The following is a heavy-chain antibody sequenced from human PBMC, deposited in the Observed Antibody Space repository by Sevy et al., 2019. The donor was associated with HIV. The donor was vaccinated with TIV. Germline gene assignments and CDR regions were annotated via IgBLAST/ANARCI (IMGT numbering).Heavy chain of an antibody. CDR1: GYTFTGYY. Sequence: ASVKVSCKASGYTFTGYYMHWVRQAPGQGLEWMGWINPNSGGTNYAQKFQGRVTMTRDTSISTAYMELSRLRSDDTAVYYCARGDRITMIVVVINLYWYFDLWGRGTLVTVSS. J-gene: IGHJ2*01. CDR2: INPNSGGT. CDR3: ARGDRITMIVVVINLYWYFDL. V-gene: IGHV1-2*02. D-gene: IGHD3-22*01.